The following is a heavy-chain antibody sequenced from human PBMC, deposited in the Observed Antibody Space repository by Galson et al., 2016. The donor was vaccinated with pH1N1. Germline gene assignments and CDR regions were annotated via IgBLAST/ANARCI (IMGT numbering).Heavy chain of an antibody. V-gene: IGHV3-15*04. Sequence: SLRLSCAASGFTFINAWMTWVRQAPGKGLEWVGRIASKSGGGTTEYAAPLKGRFTISRDDSKHTLYLQMNSLKTEDTAVYYCILLKQGFFDPWGQGTLVTVSS. CDR1: GFTFINAW. J-gene: IGHJ5*02. D-gene: IGHD2-8*01. CDR2: IASKSGGGTT. CDR3: ILLKQGFFDP.